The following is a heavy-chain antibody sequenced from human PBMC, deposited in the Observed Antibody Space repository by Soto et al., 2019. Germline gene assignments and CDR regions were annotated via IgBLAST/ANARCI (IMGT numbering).Heavy chain of an antibody. V-gene: IGHV4-31*03. J-gene: IGHJ5*02. CDR3: ARGSFSSSSSWFDH. CDR1: GCSISSDANF. Sequence: PXETLSLTCTVSGCSISSDANFWSWIRQLPGRGLEWIGYISYTGRTYYTPSLNSRLTISLDTSKNLFSLRLSAVTAADTAVYFCARGSFSSSSSWFDHWGQGTLVTVSS. CDR2: ISYTGRT. D-gene: IGHD6-6*01.